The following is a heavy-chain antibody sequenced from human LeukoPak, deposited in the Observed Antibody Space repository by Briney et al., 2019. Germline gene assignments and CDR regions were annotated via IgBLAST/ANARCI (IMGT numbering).Heavy chain of an antibody. D-gene: IGHD3-22*01. V-gene: IGHV3-74*01. CDR1: GFTFSSYW. Sequence: GGSLRLSCAASGFTFSSYWMHWVRQAPGKGLVWVSRINSDGSSTSYADSVKGRFTISRDNAKNTLYLQMNSLRAEDTAVYYWAREGYYYDSSGYSYYFDYWGQGTLVTVSS. J-gene: IGHJ4*02. CDR2: INSDGSST. CDR3: AREGYYYDSSGYSYYFDY.